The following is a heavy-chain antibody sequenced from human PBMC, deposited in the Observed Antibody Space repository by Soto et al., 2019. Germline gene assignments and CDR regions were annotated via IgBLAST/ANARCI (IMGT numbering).Heavy chain of an antibody. CDR1: GGSISSSSYY. J-gene: IGHJ5*02. Sequence: TLSLTCTVSGGSISSSSYYWGWIRQPPGKGLEWIGSIYYSGSTYYNPSLKSRVTISVDTSKNQFSLKLSSVTAADTAVYYCASSVGITQNWFDPWGQGTLVTVSS. V-gene: IGHV4-39*01. CDR3: ASSVGITQNWFDP. CDR2: IYYSGST. D-gene: IGHD1-20*01.